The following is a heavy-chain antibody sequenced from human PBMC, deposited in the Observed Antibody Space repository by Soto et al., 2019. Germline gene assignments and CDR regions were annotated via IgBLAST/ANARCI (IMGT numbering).Heavy chain of an antibody. CDR2: INHSGST. D-gene: IGHD2-15*01. J-gene: IGHJ5*02. CDR3: ARGLLVVVAATRWFDP. V-gene: IGHV4-34*01. CDR1: GGSFSGYY. Sequence: QVQLQQWGAGLLKPSETLSLTCAVYGGSFSGYYWSWIRQPPGKGLEWIGEINHSGSTNYNPSLKSRVTISVDTSKNQFSLKLSSVTAADTAVYYCARGLLVVVAATRWFDPWGQGTLVTVSS.